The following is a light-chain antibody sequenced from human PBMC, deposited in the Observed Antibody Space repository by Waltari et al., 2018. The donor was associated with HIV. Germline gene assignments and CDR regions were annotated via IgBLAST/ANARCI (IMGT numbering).Light chain of an antibody. Sequence: QSALTPPASVSGPPGPSITISCTGTTNDVGSSTYVSWHQQHPGEAPKLIIHDVSDRPSGISNRFSGSKSGNTASLTISGLQTEDEADYYCSSYTSSSTYVFGTGTRVTVL. CDR1: TNDVGSSTY. CDR3: SSYTSSSTYV. CDR2: DVS. J-gene: IGLJ1*01. V-gene: IGLV2-14*01.